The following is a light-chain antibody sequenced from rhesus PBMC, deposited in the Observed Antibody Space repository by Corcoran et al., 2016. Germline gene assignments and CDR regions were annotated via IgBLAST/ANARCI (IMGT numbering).Light chain of an antibody. J-gene: IGKJ1*01. CDR1: QSVSTN. CDR2: DAS. Sequence: EIVMTQSPATLSLSPGERATFSCRTSQSVSTNLAWYPQKPGQAPRLLIYDASNRATGIPDRCSGSGSGTDFTLTISSLQPEDVATYYCQQDYNTPTFGQGTKVEIK. CDR3: QQDYNTPT. V-gene: IGKV3-35*01.